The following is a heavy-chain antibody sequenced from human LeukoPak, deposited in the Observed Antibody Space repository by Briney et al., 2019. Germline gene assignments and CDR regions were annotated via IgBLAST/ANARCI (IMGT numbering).Heavy chain of an antibody. V-gene: IGHV1-2*02. CDR3: ARVLSGSYVDPFDY. D-gene: IGHD3-10*01. CDR2: INPNNGGT. J-gene: IGHJ4*02. CDR1: GYTFTDYY. Sequence: ASVKASCKASGYTFTDYYMHWVRQAPGQGLEWMGWINPNNGGTNYAQKFQGRVTMTRDTSISTAYMELSRLRSDDTAVYYCARVLSGSYVDPFDYWGQGTLVTVSS.